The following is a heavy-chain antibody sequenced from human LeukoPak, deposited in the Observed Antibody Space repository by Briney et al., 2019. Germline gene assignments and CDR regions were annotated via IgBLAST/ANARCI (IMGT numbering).Heavy chain of an antibody. CDR1: GYRFSTYW. Sequence: GESLKISCKGSGYRFSTYWIGWVRQMPGKGLEWMGIIYPGDSETTYSPSFQGQVTMSADRSISTAYLQWSSLKASDTAVYYCARRFGSDWRIDYWGQGTLVTVSS. CDR2: IYPGDSET. D-gene: IGHD2-21*02. CDR3: ARRFGSDWRIDY. J-gene: IGHJ4*02. V-gene: IGHV5-51*01.